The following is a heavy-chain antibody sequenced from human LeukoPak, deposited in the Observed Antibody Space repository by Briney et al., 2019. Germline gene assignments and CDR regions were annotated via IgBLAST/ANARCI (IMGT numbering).Heavy chain of an antibody. CDR3: ARGGYSYGLEYYYYMDV. V-gene: IGHV3-30*04. J-gene: IGHJ6*03. Sequence: GGSLRLSCSASGFTFNSYSMHWVRQAPGKGLEWVAVISYDGSNKYYADSVKGRFTISRDNSKNTLYLQMNSLRAEDTAVYYCARGGYSYGLEYYYYMDVWGKGTTVTVSS. CDR2: ISYDGSNK. D-gene: IGHD5-18*01. CDR1: GFTFNSYS.